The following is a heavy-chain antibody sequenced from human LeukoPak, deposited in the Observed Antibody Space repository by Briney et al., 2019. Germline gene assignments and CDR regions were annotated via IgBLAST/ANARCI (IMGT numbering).Heavy chain of an antibody. D-gene: IGHD3-22*01. CDR1: GFTFNTYG. Sequence: ASVKVSCKTSGFTFNTYGIAWVRQAPGQGLEWMGWISAYNGNTNYAQNLQDRVTMTTDTSTTTAYMELRGLRSDDTAVYYCARERSLHHSGDYYLSWFDPWGQGTLVTVSS. CDR3: ARERSLHHSGDYYLSWFDP. J-gene: IGHJ5*02. CDR2: ISAYNGNT. V-gene: IGHV1-18*01.